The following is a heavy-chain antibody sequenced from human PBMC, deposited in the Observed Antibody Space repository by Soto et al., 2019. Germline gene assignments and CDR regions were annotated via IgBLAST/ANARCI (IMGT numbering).Heavy chain of an antibody. V-gene: IGHV1-3*01. J-gene: IGHJ6*02. CDR3: ARGDAARYYYYGMDG. D-gene: IGHD6-6*01. CDR1: GYTFTSYA. CDR2: INAGNGNT. Sequence: SVKISCKASGYTFTSYAMHWVRQAPGQRLEWMGWINAGNGNTKYSQKFQGRVAITRDTSASTAYMELSSLRSEDTTVYSCARGDAARYYYYGMDGWHQGTTVTVAS.